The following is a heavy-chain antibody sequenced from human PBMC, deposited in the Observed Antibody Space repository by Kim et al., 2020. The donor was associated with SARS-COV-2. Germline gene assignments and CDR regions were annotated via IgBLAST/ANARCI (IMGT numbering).Heavy chain of an antibody. CDR1: GFTFSNAW. D-gene: IGHD6-19*01. CDR2: IKSKTDGGTT. J-gene: IGHJ4*02. Sequence: GGSLRLSCAASGFTFSNAWMSWVRQAPGKGLEWVGRIKSKTDGGTTDYAAPVKGRFTISRDDSKNTLYLQMNSLKTEDTAVHYCTTIYSSGWYGEDYWGQGTLVTVSS. V-gene: IGHV3-15*01. CDR3: TTIYSSGWYGEDY.